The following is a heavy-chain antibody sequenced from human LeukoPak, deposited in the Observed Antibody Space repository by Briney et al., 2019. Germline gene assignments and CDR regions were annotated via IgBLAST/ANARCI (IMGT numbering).Heavy chain of an antibody. Sequence: ASVKVSCKASGYTFTSYGISWVRQAPGQGLEWMGWISAYNGNTNYAQKLQGRVTMTTDTSTSTAYMELRSLRSDGTAVYYCARAWAITIFGVGEDFDYWGQGTLVTVSS. D-gene: IGHD3-3*01. V-gene: IGHV1-18*01. J-gene: IGHJ4*02. CDR2: ISAYNGNT. CDR3: ARAWAITIFGVGEDFDY. CDR1: GYTFTSYG.